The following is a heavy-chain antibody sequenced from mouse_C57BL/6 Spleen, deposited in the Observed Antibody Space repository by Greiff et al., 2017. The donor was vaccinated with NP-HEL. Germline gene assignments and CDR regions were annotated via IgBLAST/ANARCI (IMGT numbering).Heavy chain of an antibody. CDR3: GRGDGYDVYYYAMDY. D-gene: IGHD2-2*01. Sequence: QVQLQQSGAELVRPGSSVKLSCKASGYTFTRYWMHWVKQRPIQGLEWIGNIDPSDSDIHYNQKFKDKATLTVDKSSSTAYMQLSSLTSDDSAVYYCGRGDGYDVYYYAMDYWGQGTSVTVSS. V-gene: IGHV1-52*01. J-gene: IGHJ4*01. CDR1: GYTFTRYW. CDR2: IDPSDSDI.